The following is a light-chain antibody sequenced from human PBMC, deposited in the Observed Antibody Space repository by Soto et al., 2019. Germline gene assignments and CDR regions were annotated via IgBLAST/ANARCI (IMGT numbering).Light chain of an antibody. J-gene: IGKJ1*01. V-gene: IGKV3-20*01. CDR2: GAS. Sequence: EIVLTQSPGTLSLSPGERATLSCRASQSVSSNYLAWYQQKPGQAPRLLIYGASSRATGIPDRFSGSGSGTDFTLAISRLEAEDLAVYYCHQYGSSPWTFGLGTTVEI. CDR3: HQYGSSPWT. CDR1: QSVSSNY.